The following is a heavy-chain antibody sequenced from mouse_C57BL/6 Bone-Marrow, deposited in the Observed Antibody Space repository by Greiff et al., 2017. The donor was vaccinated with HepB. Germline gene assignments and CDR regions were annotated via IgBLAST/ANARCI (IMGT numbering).Heavy chain of an antibody. CDR2: IYPGNSDT. D-gene: IGHD2-14*01. V-gene: IGHV1-5*01. CDR3: TRSVWGRYDFDY. Sequence: EVQLQQSGTVLARPGASVKMSCKTSGYTFTSYWMHWVKQRPGQGLEWIGAIYPGNSDTSYNQKFKGKAKLTAVTSASTAYMELSSLTNEDSAVYYCTRSVWGRYDFDYWGQGTTLTVSS. J-gene: IGHJ2*01. CDR1: GYTFTSYW.